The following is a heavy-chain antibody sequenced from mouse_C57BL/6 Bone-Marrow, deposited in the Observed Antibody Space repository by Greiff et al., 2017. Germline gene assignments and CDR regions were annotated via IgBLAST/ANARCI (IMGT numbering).Heavy chain of an antibody. D-gene: IGHD1-1*01. CDR1: GFTFSSYA. V-gene: IGHV5-4*03. J-gene: IGHJ1*03. CDR2: ISDGGSYT. Sequence: DVKLVESGGGLVKPGGSLKLSCAASGFTFSSYAMSWVRQTPEKRLEWVATISDGGSYTYYPDNVKGRFTISRDNAKNNLYLQMSHLKSEDTAMXYCARYYYGSSRWYFDVWGTGTTVTVSS. CDR3: ARYYYGSSRWYFDV.